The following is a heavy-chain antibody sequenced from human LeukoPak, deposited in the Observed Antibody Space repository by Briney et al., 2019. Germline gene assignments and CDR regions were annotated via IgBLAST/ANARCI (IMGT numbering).Heavy chain of an antibody. CDR3: ARVDVVSYYFDY. CDR2: IYHSGST. J-gene: IGHJ4*02. CDR1: GGSFSGYY. Sequence: SETLPLTCAVYGGSFSGYYWSWIRQPPGKGLEWIGSIYHSGSTYYNPSLKSRVTISVDTSKNQFSLKLSSVTAADTAVYYCARVDVVSYYFDYWGQGTLVTVSS. D-gene: IGHD2-8*02. V-gene: IGHV4-34*01.